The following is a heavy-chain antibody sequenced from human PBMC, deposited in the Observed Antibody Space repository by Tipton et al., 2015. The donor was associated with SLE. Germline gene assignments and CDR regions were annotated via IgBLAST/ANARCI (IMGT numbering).Heavy chain of an antibody. D-gene: IGHD5-24*01. V-gene: IGHV4-34*01. CDR1: GGSFSGYY. J-gene: IGHJ4*02. CDR3: ARGDGYNFDY. CDR2: INHSGST. Sequence: GSLRLSCAVYGGSFSGYYWSWIRQPPGKGLEWIGEINHSGSTFYNPSLKSRVTISVDTSKNQFSLKLSSVTAADAAVYYCARGDGYNFDYWGQGTLVTVSS.